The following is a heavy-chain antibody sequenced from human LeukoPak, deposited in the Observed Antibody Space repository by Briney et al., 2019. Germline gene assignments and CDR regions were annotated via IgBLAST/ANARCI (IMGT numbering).Heavy chain of an antibody. D-gene: IGHD1-1*01. Sequence: SETLSLTCTVSGGSISSSSYYWGWIRQPPGKGLEWIGSIYYSGSTYYNPSLKSRVTISVDTSKNQFSLKLSSVTAADTAVYYCARHDVQLERQGAFDIWGQGTMVTVSS. V-gene: IGHV4-39*01. CDR2: IYYSGST. J-gene: IGHJ3*02. CDR3: ARHDVQLERQGAFDI. CDR1: GGSISSSSYY.